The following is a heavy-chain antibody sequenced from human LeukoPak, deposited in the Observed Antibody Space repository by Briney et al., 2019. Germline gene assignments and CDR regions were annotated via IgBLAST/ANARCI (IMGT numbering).Heavy chain of an antibody. CDR2: ISSTSSSR. Sequence: GGSLRLSCAASGFTFSSYWMSWVRQAPGKGMEWVSSISSTSSSRYYADSVKGRFTISRDNAKNSVYVQMNSLRVEDTAVYYCAREVGGTNFDHWGQGTLVTVSS. CDR1: GFTFSSYW. J-gene: IGHJ4*02. V-gene: IGHV3-21*01. D-gene: IGHD1-26*01. CDR3: AREVGGTNFDH.